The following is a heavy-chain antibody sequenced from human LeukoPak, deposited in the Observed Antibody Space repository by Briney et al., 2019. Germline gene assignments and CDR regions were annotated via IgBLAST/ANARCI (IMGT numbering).Heavy chain of an antibody. Sequence: ASVKVSCKASGYTFTSYYMHWVRQAPGQGLEWMGIINPSGDSTSYAQKFQGRVTMTRDTSTSTVYMERSSLRSEDTAVYYCARTSGFVTGAFDIWGQGTMVTVSS. D-gene: IGHD2-21*02. J-gene: IGHJ3*02. V-gene: IGHV1-46*01. CDR3: ARTSGFVTGAFDI. CDR1: GYTFTSYY. CDR2: INPSGDST.